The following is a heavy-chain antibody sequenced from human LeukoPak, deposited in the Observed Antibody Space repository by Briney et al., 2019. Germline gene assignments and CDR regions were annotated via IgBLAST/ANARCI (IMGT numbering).Heavy chain of an antibody. Sequence: GGSLRLSCAASGFSISGNHMSWVRQAAGKGLEWVSVIYSDSTTYYADSVKGRFTISRDNSKNTLYLQMKSLRAEDTAVYYCASYCSAGSCRVSDGYWGQGTLLTVSS. V-gene: IGHV3-53*01. CDR1: GFSISGNH. J-gene: IGHJ4*02. CDR3: ASYCSAGSCRVSDGY. CDR2: IYSDSTT. D-gene: IGHD2-15*01.